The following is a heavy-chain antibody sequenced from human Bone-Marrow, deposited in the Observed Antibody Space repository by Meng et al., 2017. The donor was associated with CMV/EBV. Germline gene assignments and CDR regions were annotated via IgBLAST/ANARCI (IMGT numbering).Heavy chain of an antibody. J-gene: IGHJ6*02. CDR3: ARSRRLQGLGYYYYGMDV. D-gene: IGHD4-11*01. CDR1: GYTFTSYG. CDR2: ISAYNGNT. V-gene: IGHV1-18*01. Sequence: ASVKVSCKASGYTFTSYGISWVRQAPGQGLEWMGWISAYNGNTNYAQKLQGRVTMTTDTSTSTAYTELRSLRSDDTAVYYCARSRRLQGLGYYYYGMDVWGQGTTVTVSS.